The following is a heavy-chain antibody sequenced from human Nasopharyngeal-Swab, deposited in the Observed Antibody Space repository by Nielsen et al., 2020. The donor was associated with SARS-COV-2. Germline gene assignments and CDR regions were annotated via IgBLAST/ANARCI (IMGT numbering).Heavy chain of an antibody. CDR1: GGSISSGGYY. D-gene: IGHD7-27*01. J-gene: IGHJ4*02. Sequence: SETLSLTCTVSGGSISSGGYYWSWIRQHPGKGLEWIGYIYYSGSTYYNPSLKSRVTISVDTSKNQFSLKLSSVTAADTAVYYCARENWGKLDYWGQGALVTVSS. CDR3: ARENWGKLDY. V-gene: IGHV4-31*03. CDR2: IYYSGST.